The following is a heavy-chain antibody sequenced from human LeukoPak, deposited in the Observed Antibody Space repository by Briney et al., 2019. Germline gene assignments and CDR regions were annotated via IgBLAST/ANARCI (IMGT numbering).Heavy chain of an antibody. V-gene: IGHV3-48*01. CDR2: ISSTSTT. D-gene: IGHD3-16*01. CDR1: GFTFGSYT. Sequence: GGSLRVSCAVSGFTFGSYTMNWVRQAPGKGLEWVSHISSTSTTYYADSVKGRFTTSRDNAKNLLYLQMNSLRAEDTAVYYCAKSGGVSAYYFDYWGQGTLVTVSS. J-gene: IGHJ4*02. CDR3: AKSGGVSAYYFDY.